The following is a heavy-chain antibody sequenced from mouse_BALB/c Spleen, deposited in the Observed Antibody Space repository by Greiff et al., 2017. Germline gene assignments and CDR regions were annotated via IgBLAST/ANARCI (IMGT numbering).Heavy chain of an antibody. CDR2: IYPGNSDT. CDR1: GYTFTSYW. D-gene: IGHD1-1*01. Sequence: EVQLQQSGTVLARPGASVKMSCKASGYTFTSYWMHWVKQRPGQGLEWIGAIYPGNSDTSYNQKFKGKAKLTAVTSTSTAYMELSSLTNEDSAVYYCTRSNYYGSSYGPYWGQGTLVTVSA. J-gene: IGHJ3*01. CDR3: TRSNYYGSSYGPY. V-gene: IGHV1-5*01.